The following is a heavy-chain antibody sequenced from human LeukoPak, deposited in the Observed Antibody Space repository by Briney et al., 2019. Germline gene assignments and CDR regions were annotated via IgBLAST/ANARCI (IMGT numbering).Heavy chain of an antibody. Sequence: GGSLRLSCAASGFTFSSYAMSWVRQAPGKGLEWVSAISGSGGSTYYADSVKGRFTISRDNSKNTLYLQMNSLRAEDTAVYYFVKARLGYCPNGVCYGPFDYWGQGTLVTVSS. CDR1: GFTFSSYA. CDR2: ISGSGGST. V-gene: IGHV3-23*01. CDR3: VKARLGYCPNGVCYGPFDY. J-gene: IGHJ4*02. D-gene: IGHD2-8*01.